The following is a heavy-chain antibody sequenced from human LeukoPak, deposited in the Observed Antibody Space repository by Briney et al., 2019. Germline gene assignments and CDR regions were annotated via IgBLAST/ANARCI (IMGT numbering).Heavy chain of an antibody. J-gene: IGHJ5*02. Sequence: PSETLSLTCTVSGGSISSYYWSWIRQPAGKGLEWIGRIYTSGSTNYNPSHKSRVTISVDKSKNQFSLKLSSVTAADTAVYYCARSYYDFWSGYSNWFDPWGQGTLVAVSS. CDR2: IYTSGST. CDR1: GGSISSYY. CDR3: ARSYYDFWSGYSNWFDP. V-gene: IGHV4-4*07. D-gene: IGHD3-3*01.